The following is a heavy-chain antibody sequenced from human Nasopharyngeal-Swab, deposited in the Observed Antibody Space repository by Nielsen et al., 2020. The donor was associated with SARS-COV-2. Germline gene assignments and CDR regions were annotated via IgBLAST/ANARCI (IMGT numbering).Heavy chain of an antibody. Sequence: WIRQPPGKGLEWVAVIWYDGSNKYYADSVKGRFTISRDNSKNTLYLQMSSLRAEDTAVYYCVKDSIAVAGTGHDYWGQGTLVTVSS. CDR3: VKDSIAVAGTGHDY. CDR2: IWYDGSNK. J-gene: IGHJ4*02. D-gene: IGHD6-19*01. V-gene: IGHV3-33*06.